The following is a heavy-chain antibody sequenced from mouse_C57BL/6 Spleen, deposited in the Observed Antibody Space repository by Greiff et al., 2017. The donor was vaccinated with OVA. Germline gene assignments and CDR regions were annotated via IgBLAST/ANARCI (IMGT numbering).Heavy chain of an antibody. CDR3: ARGYWGHYFDY. CDR2: INPNNGGT. CDR1: GYTFTDYY. V-gene: IGHV1-26*01. Sequence: EVQLQQSGPELVKPGASVKISCKASGYTFTDYYMNWVKQSHGKSLEWIGDINPNNGGTSYNQKFKGKATLTVDKSSSTAYMELRSLTSEDSAVYYCARGYWGHYFDYWGQGTTLTVSS. D-gene: IGHD2-3*01. J-gene: IGHJ2*01.